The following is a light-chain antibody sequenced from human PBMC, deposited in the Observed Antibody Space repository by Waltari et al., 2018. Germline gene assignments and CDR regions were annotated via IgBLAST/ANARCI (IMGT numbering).Light chain of an antibody. CDR2: EVS. CDR3: QSHDTNNHWV. V-gene: IGLV6-57*04. CDR1: SGSIATNY. Sequence: NFMLTQPHSVSESPGKTVTISCTRSSGSIATNYVQWYQQRPGSAPTIVIYEVSERPSGVPERFAGAVDSSSNSAALTISGLKTEDEADYYCQSHDTNNHWVFGGGTKLTVL. J-gene: IGLJ3*02.